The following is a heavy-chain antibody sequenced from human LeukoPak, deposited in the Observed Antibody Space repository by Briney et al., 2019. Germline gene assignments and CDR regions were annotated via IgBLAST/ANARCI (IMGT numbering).Heavy chain of an antibody. D-gene: IGHD5-18*01. CDR3: ARNSYGPYYFDY. CDR1: GGSFSGYY. Sequence: SETLSLTCAVYGGSFSGYYWSWIRQPPGKGLEWIGEINHSGSTNYNPSLKSRVTISVDTSKNQFSLQLSSVTAADTAVYYCARNSYGPYYFDYWGLGTLVTVSS. J-gene: IGHJ4*02. CDR2: INHSGST. V-gene: IGHV4-34*01.